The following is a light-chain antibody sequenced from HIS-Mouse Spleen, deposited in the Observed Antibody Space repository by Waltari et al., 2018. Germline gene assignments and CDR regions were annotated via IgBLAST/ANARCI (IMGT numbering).Light chain of an antibody. CDR3: YSTDSSGNHRV. J-gene: IGLJ2*01. CDR2: EDS. CDR1: ALPKTY. V-gene: IGLV3-10*01. Sequence: SYELTQPPSVSVSPGQTARITCSGDALPKTYAYWYQQKSGQAPVLVIYEDSKRPYGIPARFSGSRSGTMATLTISGAQVEDEADYYCYSTDSSGNHRVFGGGTKLTVL.